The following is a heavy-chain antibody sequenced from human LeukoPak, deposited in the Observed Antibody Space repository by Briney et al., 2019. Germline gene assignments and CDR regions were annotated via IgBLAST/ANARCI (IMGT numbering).Heavy chain of an antibody. CDR1: GGSISSYY. V-gene: IGHV4-59*01. Sequence: SETLSLTCTVSGGSISSYYWSWIRQPPGKGLEWIGYIYYSGSTNYNPSLKSRVTISVDTSKNQFSLKLSSVTAADTAVYYCARGVRPQLRYIPSYYYYSMDVWGQGTTVTVSS. CDR2: IYYSGST. J-gene: IGHJ6*02. CDR3: ARGVRPQLRYIPSYYYYSMDV. D-gene: IGHD3-9*01.